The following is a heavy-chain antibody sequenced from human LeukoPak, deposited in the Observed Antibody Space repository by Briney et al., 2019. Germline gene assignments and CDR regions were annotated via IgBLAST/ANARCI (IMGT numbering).Heavy chain of an antibody. CDR2: IYYSGST. V-gene: IGHV4-39*07. J-gene: IGHJ5*01. D-gene: IGHD1-7*01. CDR3: ARGADVLEVRWFDS. CDR1: GGSISSSTYY. Sequence: PSETLSLTCTVSGGSISSSTYYWGWIRQPPGKGLEWIGSIYYSGSTYYNASLKSRVTISADTSKNQFSLKLSSVTAADTAVYYCARGADVLEVRWFDSWGQGTLVTVSS.